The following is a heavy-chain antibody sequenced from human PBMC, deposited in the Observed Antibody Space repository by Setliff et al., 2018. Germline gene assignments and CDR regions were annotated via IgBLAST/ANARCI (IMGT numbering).Heavy chain of an antibody. J-gene: IGHJ6*02. CDR3: ARAGLGYCSSTSCPYYYYYGMDV. CDR1: GGSINSYY. V-gene: IGHV4-59*01. Sequence: SETLSLTCTVSGGSINSYYWTWIRQPPGKGLELIGYIYYTGSADYNPSLKSRVTISVDTSKYQFSLKLSSVTAADTAVYYCARAGLGYCSSTSCPYYYYYGMDVWGQGTTVTAP. CDR2: IYYTGSA. D-gene: IGHD2-2*01.